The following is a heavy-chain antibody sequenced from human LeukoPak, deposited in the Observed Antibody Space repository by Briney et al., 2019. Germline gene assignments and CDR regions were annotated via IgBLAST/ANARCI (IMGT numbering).Heavy chain of an antibody. D-gene: IGHD3-10*01. CDR1: GGTFSSYA. Sequence: SVKVSCKASGGTFSSYAISWVRQAPGQGLEWMGGIIPIFGTANYAQKFQGRVTMTKDTSTDTAYMELSSLRSEDTAVYYCASHYYGSGSHHYWGQGTLVTVSS. J-gene: IGHJ4*02. CDR2: IIPIFGTA. V-gene: IGHV1-69*05. CDR3: ASHYYGSGSHHY.